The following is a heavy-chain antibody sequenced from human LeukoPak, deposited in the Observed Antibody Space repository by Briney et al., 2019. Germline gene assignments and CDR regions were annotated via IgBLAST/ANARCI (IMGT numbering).Heavy chain of an antibody. V-gene: IGHV3-23*01. D-gene: IGHD2-15*01. J-gene: IGHJ4*02. CDR1: GFTFSSYA. Sequence: PGGSLRLSCAASGFTFSSYAMSWVRPAPGKGLEWVSAISGSGGSTYYADSVKGRFTISRDNSMNTLYLQMNSLRAEDTAVYYCARWGYCSGGSCYSFDYWGQGTLVTVSS. CDR2: ISGSGGST. CDR3: ARWGYCSGGSCYSFDY.